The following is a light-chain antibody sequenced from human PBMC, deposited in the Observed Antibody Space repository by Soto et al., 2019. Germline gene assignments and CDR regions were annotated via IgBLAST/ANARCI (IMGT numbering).Light chain of an antibody. CDR1: QSVSSRY. V-gene: IGKV3-20*01. Sequence: EIVLTQSPGTLSLSPGERATHSCRAIQSVSSRYLSWYQQKPGQAPRLLIYGASSRATGFPDRFSGSGSGTDFTLTISRLEPEDFAVYYCQQYANSPPTFGQGTKV. J-gene: IGKJ1*01. CDR2: GAS. CDR3: QQYANSPPT.